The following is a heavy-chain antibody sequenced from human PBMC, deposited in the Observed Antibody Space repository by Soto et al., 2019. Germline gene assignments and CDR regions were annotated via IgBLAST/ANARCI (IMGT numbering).Heavy chain of an antibody. CDR1: GGSISSGGYY. V-gene: IGHV4-31*03. D-gene: IGHD2-2*01. CDR3: ARDREYQLLGHYYYYGMDV. CDR2: IYYSGST. J-gene: IGHJ6*02. Sequence: SETLSLTCTVSGGSISSGGYYWSWIRQHPGKGLEWIGYIYYSGSTYYNPSLKSRVTISVDTSKNQFSLKLSSVTAADTAVYYCARDREYQLLGHYYYYGMDVWGQGTTVTVSS.